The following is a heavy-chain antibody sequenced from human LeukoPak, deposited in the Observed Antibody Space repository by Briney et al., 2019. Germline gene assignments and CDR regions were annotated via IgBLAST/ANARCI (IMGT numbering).Heavy chain of an antibody. CDR2: INHSGST. D-gene: IGHD3-3*01. J-gene: IGHJ5*02. CDR1: GGSFSGYY. V-gene: IGHV4-34*01. Sequence: SETLSLTCAAYGGSFSGYYWSWIRQPPGKGLEWIGEINHSGSTNYNPSLKSRVTISVDTSKNQFSLKLSSVTAADTAVYYCARGHSNYDFWSGYYPWGQGTLVTVSS. CDR3: ARGHSNYDFWSGYYP.